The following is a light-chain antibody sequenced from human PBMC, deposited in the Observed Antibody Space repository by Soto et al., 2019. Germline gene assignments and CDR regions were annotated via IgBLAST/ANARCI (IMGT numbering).Light chain of an antibody. CDR1: QSVGSY. J-gene: IGKJ2*01. V-gene: IGKV1-8*01. CDR2: AAS. CDR3: QHYYNYPYS. Sequence: TQSPSSLSASTGDRVTVTCRASQSVGSYLAWYQQKPGAAPKLLIYAASTLHIGVPSRFTGSGYGTDFTLTISCLQSEDFATYYCQHYYNYPYSFGQGTKVDI.